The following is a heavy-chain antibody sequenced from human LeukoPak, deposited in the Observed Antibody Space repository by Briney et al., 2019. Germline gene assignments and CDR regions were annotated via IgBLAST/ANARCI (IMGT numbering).Heavy chain of an antibody. J-gene: IGHJ6*03. CDR3: ARNRIRYYYYMDV. Sequence: SETLSLTCTVSGGSISSYYWSWIRQPPGKGLEWIGYIYYSGSTKYNPSLKSRVTISVDTSKNQFSLKLSSVTAADTAVYYCARNRIRYYYYMDVWGKGTTVTVSS. D-gene: IGHD3-9*01. CDR1: GGSISSYY. V-gene: IGHV4-59*01. CDR2: IYYSGST.